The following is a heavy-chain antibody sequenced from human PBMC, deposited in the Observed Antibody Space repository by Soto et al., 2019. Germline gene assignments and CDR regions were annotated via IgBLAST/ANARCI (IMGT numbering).Heavy chain of an antibody. D-gene: IGHD2-2*01. CDR2: MSHDGSSS. CDR3: ARDFPYCGSTSCYSAAPKY. J-gene: IGHJ4*02. V-gene: IGHV3-30-3*01. Sequence: PGGSLRLSCAASGFSFSNYAMHWVRQTPDKGLEWVAVMSHDGSSSFYADSVKGRFTISRDNSETTLYLQMNSLSTEDTAVYYCARDFPYCGSTSCYSAAPKYWGQGTLVTVSS. CDR1: GFSFSNYA.